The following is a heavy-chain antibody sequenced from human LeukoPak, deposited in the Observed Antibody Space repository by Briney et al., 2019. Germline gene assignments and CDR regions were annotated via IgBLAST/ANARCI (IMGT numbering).Heavy chain of an antibody. V-gene: IGHV1-24*01. CDR3: ATAVYGDYFPEVDY. J-gene: IGHJ4*02. CDR2: FDPEDGET. D-gene: IGHD4-17*01. Sequence: ASVKVSCKVSGYTLTELSMHWVRQAPGKGLEWMGGFDPEDGETIYAQKFQGRVTMTEDTSTDTAYMELSSLRSEDTAVYYCATAVYGDYFPEVDYWGQGTLVTVSS. CDR1: GYTLTELS.